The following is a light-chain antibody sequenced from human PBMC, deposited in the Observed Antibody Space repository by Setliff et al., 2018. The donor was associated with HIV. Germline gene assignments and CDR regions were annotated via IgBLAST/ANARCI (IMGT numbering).Light chain of an antibody. CDR1: QSVSGN. V-gene: IGKV3-15*01. J-gene: IGKJ1*01. CDR2: ETS. CDR3: QQYNKWWT. Sequence: EIVMTQSPATLSVSPGERATLSCRASQSVSGNLAWYQQKRGQAPRLLIYETSTRATGIPARFSGSGSGTEFPLTISSLQSEDFAVYYCQQYNKWWTFGQGTKVDIK.